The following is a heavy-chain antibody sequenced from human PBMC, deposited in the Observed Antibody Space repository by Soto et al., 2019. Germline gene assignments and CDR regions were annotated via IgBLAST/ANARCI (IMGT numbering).Heavy chain of an antibody. V-gene: IGHV5-51*01. CDR2: IYPGDSDT. CDR1: GYTFTNYW. CDR3: AASIFYYGMDV. J-gene: IGHJ6*02. Sequence: GESLKISCKGSGYTFTNYWIGWVRQMPGRGLEWMGIIYPGDSDTKYNPSFQGQVTISADKSITTTYLQWSSLKASDTAIYYCAASIFYYGMDVWGQGTTVTVSS.